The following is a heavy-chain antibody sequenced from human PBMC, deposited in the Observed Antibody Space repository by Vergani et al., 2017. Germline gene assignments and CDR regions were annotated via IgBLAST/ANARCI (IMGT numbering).Heavy chain of an antibody. CDR2: IYYSGST. CDR3: ARGLPRLSSSHVVTAIRYYYYYGMDV. CDR1: GGSISSYY. J-gene: IGHJ6*02. D-gene: IGHD2-21*02. V-gene: IGHV4-59*12. Sequence: QVQLQESGPGLVKPSETLSLTCTVSGGSISSYYWSWIRQPPGKGLEWIGYIYYSGSTNYNPSLKSRVTISVDTSKNQFSLKLSSVTAADTTVYYCARGLPRLSSSHVVTAIRYYYYYGMDVWGQGTTVTVSS.